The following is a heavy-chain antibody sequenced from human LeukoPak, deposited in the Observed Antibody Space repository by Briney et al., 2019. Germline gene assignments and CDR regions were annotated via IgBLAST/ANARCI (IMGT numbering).Heavy chain of an antibody. Sequence: ASVKVSCKASGYTFTSYDINWVRQATGQGLEWMGWMNPNSGDTGYAQKFQGRVTMTRNTSISTAYMELSSLRSEDTAVYYCASGLTASGAFDIWGQGTMVTVSS. V-gene: IGHV1-8*01. J-gene: IGHJ3*02. CDR3: ASGLTASGAFDI. CDR2: MNPNSGDT. CDR1: GYTFTSYD.